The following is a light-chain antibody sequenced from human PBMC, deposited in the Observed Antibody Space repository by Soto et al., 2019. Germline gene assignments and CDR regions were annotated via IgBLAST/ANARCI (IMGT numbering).Light chain of an antibody. Sequence: IQMTQSPYSLSASVGDRVIITCRSVHSINKYLNWYQQRPGKVPKLLIYAASTLQSGVPSRFSGSGSGRVFTLTINSPQPEEFATYYCQQSYSTLATFGRGTRVEI. J-gene: IGKJ2*01. CDR3: QQSYSTLAT. CDR1: HSINKY. V-gene: IGKV1-39*01. CDR2: AAS.